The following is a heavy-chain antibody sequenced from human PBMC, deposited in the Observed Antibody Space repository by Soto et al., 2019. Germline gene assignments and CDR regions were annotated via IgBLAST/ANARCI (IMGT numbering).Heavy chain of an antibody. V-gene: IGHV1-8*02. CDR1: GYTFTNFH. D-gene: IGHD3-10*01. J-gene: IGHJ4*02. Sequence: QVQLVQSGAEVRKPGASVKVSCKASGYTFTNFHFNWVRQATGQGLEWIGWMNPYSGDTGYAQNFPGRVTMTRDTSINTAYMEMTSLTSDDTAVYYCARGSPGPVDHWGQGTPVTVSS. CDR3: ARGSPGPVDH. CDR2: MNPYSGDT.